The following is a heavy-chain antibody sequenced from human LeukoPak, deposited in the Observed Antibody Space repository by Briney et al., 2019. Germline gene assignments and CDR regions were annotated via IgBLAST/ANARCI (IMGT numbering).Heavy chain of an antibody. CDR1: GGSFSGYY. Sequence: PSETLSLTCAVYGGSFSGYYWSWIRQPPGKGLEWIGEINHSGSTNYNPSLESRVTIFADTSKNQFSLKVTSVTAADTAVYYCAAGGDDAKAGFWGQGTLVTVSS. D-gene: IGHD2-21*02. J-gene: IGHJ4*02. CDR2: INHSGST. V-gene: IGHV4-34*01. CDR3: AAGGDDAKAGF.